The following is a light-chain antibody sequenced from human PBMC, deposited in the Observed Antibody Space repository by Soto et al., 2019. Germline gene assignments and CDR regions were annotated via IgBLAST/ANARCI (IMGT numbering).Light chain of an antibody. CDR3: QQYNVWPLT. Sequence: EIVMTQSPATLSVSPGERATLSCRASQSVSSNLAWYQQKPGQTPKLLIYVATTRATGIPARFSGSGSGTEFPLTISSLPSEGFAVYYCQQYNVWPLTFGGGTKVEFK. V-gene: IGKV3-15*01. J-gene: IGKJ4*01. CDR2: VAT. CDR1: QSVSSN.